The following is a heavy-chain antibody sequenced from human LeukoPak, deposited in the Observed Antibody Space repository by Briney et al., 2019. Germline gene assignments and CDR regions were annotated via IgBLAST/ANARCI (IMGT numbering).Heavy chain of an antibody. D-gene: IGHD2-15*01. CDR1: GGSISSGGYS. CDR3: ARRGTQYYWYFDL. V-gene: IGHV4-30-2*01. J-gene: IGHJ2*01. Sequence: PSGTLSLTCAVSGGSISSGGYSWSWIRQPPGKGLEWIGYIYHSGSTYYNPSLKSRVTISVDRSKNQFSLKLSSVTAADTAVYYCARRGTQYYWYFDLWGRGTLVTVSS. CDR2: IYHSGST.